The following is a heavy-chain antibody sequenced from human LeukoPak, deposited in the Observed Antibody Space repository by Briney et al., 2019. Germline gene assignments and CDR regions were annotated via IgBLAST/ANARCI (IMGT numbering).Heavy chain of an antibody. V-gene: IGHV4-38-2*01. D-gene: IGHD3-16*02. CDR1: GSSINSDQY. Sequence: PSETLSLTCDVSGSSINSDQYWGWMRHSPGAGLEWIGSVHQTGSPYYNPSLGSRVSLSIDSTKNSFSLRLTSVTAADAAVYYCAMLRLGELSLLANAYDIWGQGTMVIFSS. J-gene: IGHJ3*02. CDR2: VHQTGSP. CDR3: AMLRLGELSLLANAYDI.